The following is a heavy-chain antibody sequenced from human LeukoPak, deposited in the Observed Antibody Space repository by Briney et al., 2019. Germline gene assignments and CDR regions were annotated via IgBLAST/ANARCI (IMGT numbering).Heavy chain of an antibody. V-gene: IGHV3-7*01. CDR1: GFTFSSYW. Sequence: GGSLRLSCAASGFTFSSYWMSWVRQAPGKGLEWVANIKQDGSEKYYVDSVKGRFTISRDNAKNSLYLQMNSLRAEDTAVYYCASNGYSSGWYRLGVFDYWGQGTLVTVSS. D-gene: IGHD6-19*01. CDR3: ASNGYSSGWYRLGVFDY. CDR2: IKQDGSEK. J-gene: IGHJ4*02.